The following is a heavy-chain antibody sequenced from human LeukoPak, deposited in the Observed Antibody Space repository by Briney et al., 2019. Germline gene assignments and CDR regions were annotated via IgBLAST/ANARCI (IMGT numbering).Heavy chain of an antibody. V-gene: IGHV3-53*01. D-gene: IGHD4/OR15-4a*01. CDR2: IYTDGNT. J-gene: IGHJ4*02. CDR3: ARDRPYGGLNGFDY. Sequence: PGGSLRLSCAASGFTFSSYAMSWVRQAPGKGLEWVSIIYTDGNTYYADSVKGRFTIYRDNSKNTLNLQMNSLRAEDTAVYYCARDRPYGGLNGFDYWGQGTLVTVSS. CDR1: GFTFSSYA.